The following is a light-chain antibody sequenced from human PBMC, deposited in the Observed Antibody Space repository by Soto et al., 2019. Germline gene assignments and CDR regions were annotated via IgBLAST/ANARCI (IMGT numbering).Light chain of an antibody. V-gene: IGKV3-15*01. Sequence: ILMTQSPATLSVSRGERFTLACRTSHSVNSHVAWYQQKPGQAPRLLLYGASTRATGIPVRFSGSGFGTEFTLTISSLQSEDFAVYYCQQYKNWHLFRQGTRLEIK. CDR2: GAS. CDR3: QQYKNWHL. CDR1: HSVNSH. J-gene: IGKJ5*01.